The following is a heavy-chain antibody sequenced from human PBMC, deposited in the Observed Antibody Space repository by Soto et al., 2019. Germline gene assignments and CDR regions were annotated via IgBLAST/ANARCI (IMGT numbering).Heavy chain of an antibody. CDR1: GGSISSSSYY. Sequence: SETLSLTCTVSGGSISSSSYYWGWIRQPPGKGLEWIGSIYYSGSTYYNPSLKSRVTISVDTSKNQFSLKLSSVTAADTAVYYCASCSGGSCYPLGYAEYFQHWGQGTLVTVSS. CDR2: IYYSGST. D-gene: IGHD2-15*01. V-gene: IGHV4-39*01. J-gene: IGHJ1*01. CDR3: ASCSGGSCYPLGYAEYFQH.